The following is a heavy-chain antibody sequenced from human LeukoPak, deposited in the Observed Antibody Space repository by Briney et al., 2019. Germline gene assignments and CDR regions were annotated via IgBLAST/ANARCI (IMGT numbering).Heavy chain of an antibody. Sequence: GGTLRLSCAASGFNFSSYGMSWVRQAPGKGLEWVSYISNSGSTIYYADSVKGRFTISRDNAKNSLYLQMNSLRAEDTAVYYCARDLGGSGYYSRYWGQGTLVTVSS. D-gene: IGHD3-22*01. CDR1: GFNFSSYG. CDR2: ISNSGSTI. J-gene: IGHJ4*02. CDR3: ARDLGGSGYYSRY. V-gene: IGHV3-48*04.